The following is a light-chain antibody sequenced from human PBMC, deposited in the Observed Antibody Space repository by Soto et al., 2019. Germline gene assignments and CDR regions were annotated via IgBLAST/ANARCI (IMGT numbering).Light chain of an antibody. J-gene: IGKJ1*01. Sequence: EIVMTQSPATLSVSPGERATVSCRASQSVSSNLAWYQQKPGQAPRLLIYGASTRATGIPARFSGSGSGTEFTLTISSLQSEDFAVYSCQQYNHWPTFGQGTKVEI. CDR1: QSVSSN. CDR3: QQYNHWPT. V-gene: IGKV3-15*01. CDR2: GAS.